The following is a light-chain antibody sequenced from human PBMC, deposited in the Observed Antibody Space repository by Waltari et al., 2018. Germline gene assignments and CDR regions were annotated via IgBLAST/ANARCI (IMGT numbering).Light chain of an antibody. CDR3: SSKTSSSTVV. V-gene: IGLV2-14*03. J-gene: IGLJ2*01. Sequence: VSWYQHHPGKAPKLLVFDVSNRPSGASNRFSGSKSGYTASLTIAGLQAGDEADYYCSSKTSSSTVVFGGGTKLTVL. CDR2: DVS.